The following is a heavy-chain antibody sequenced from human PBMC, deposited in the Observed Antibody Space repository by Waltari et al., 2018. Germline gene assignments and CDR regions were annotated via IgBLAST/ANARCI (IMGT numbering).Heavy chain of an antibody. CDR1: GYTFTRYG. J-gene: IGHJ5*02. CDR3: ARVNYDFWSGYWTPNWFDP. V-gene: IGHV1-18*01. CDR2: ISAYNGNT. D-gene: IGHD3-3*01. Sequence: QVQLVQSGAEVKKPGASVKVSCKASGYTFTRYGISWVRQAPGQGLEWMGWISAYNGNTNYAQKLQGRVTMTTDTSTSTAYMELRSLRSDDTAVYYCARVNYDFWSGYWTPNWFDPWGQGTLVTVSS.